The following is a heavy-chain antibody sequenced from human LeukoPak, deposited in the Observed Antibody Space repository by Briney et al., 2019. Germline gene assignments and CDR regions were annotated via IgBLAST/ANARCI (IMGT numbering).Heavy chain of an antibody. Sequence: PSETLSLTCTVSGGSISSSSYYWGWIRQPPGKGLEWIGSIYYSGSTYYNPSLKSRVTISVDTSKNQFSLKLSSVTAADTAVYYCARVQWIVVVITPEYYFDYWGQGTLVTVSS. CDR1: GGSISSSSYY. CDR3: ARVQWIVVVITPEYYFDY. J-gene: IGHJ4*02. D-gene: IGHD3-22*01. V-gene: IGHV4-39*07. CDR2: IYYSGST.